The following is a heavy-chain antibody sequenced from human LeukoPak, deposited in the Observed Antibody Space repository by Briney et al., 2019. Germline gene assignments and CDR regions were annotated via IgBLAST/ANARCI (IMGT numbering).Heavy chain of an antibody. Sequence: GGSLRLSCAASGFSFSSYWMTWVRQAPGKGLERVANIKRDGSQEHYVDSVKGRFTISRDNTKSSLYLQMNSLRAEDTAVYYCARDSSPQSGVYYFDAFDMWGQGTMVTVSS. CDR2: IKRDGSQE. V-gene: IGHV3-7*01. CDR3: ARDSSPQSGVYYFDAFDM. D-gene: IGHD3-22*01. J-gene: IGHJ3*02. CDR1: GFSFSSYW.